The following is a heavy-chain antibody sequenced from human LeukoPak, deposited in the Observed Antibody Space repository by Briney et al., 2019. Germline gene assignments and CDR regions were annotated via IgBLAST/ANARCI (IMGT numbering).Heavy chain of an antibody. CDR3: ARDGGNQWRGFDY. CDR1: GFTFSSYG. J-gene: IGHJ4*02. Sequence: GRSLRLSCAASGFTFSSYGMHWVRQAPGKGLEWVAVISYDGSNKYYADSVKGRFTISRDNSKNTLYLQMNSLRAEDTAVYYCARDGGNQWRGFDYWGQGTLVTVSS. D-gene: IGHD6-19*01. V-gene: IGHV3-30*03. CDR2: ISYDGSNK.